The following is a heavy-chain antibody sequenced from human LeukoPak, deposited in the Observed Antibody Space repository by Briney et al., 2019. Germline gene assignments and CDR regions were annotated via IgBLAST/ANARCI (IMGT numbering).Heavy chain of an antibody. D-gene: IGHD7-27*01. CDR2: IIPIFGTA. J-gene: IGHJ3*02. Sequence: SVKVSCKASGGTFSSYAISWVRQAPGQGLEWMGGIIPIFGTANYAQKFQGRVTITADESTSTAYMELSSLRSEDTAVYYCARHLDGDDAFDIWGQGTMVTVSS. CDR1: GGTFSSYA. V-gene: IGHV1-69*01. CDR3: ARHLDGDDAFDI.